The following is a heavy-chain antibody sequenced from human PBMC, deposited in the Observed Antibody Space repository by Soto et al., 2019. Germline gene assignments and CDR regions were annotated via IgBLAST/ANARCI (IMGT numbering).Heavy chain of an antibody. CDR1: GGSISSYY. V-gene: IGHV4-59*01. CDR2: IYYSGST. D-gene: IGHD3-3*01. CDR3: ARDRRYDFSRGGFDP. J-gene: IGHJ5*02. Sequence: SETLSLTCTVSGGSISSYYWSWIRQPPGKGLEWIGYIYYSGSTNYNPSLKSRVTISVDTSKNQFSLKLSSVTAADTAVYYCARDRRYDFSRGGFDPWGQGTLVTVS.